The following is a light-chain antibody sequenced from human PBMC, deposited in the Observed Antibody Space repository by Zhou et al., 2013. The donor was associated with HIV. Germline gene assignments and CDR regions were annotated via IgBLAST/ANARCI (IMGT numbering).Light chain of an antibody. V-gene: IGKV1-27*01. CDR3: QKYTSASIT. J-gene: IGKJ3*01. Sequence: DIQMTQSPSSLSVSVGDRVTITCRASQGISNYLAWYQQKPGNVPKLLIYGATTLQSGVPSRFSGSGSGTDFILTISSLQPEDVATYYCQKYTSASITFGPGTKVDLK. CDR1: QGISNY. CDR2: GAT.